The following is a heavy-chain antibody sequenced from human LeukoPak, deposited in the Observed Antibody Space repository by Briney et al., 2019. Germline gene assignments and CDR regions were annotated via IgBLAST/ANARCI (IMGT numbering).Heavy chain of an antibody. J-gene: IGHJ4*02. Sequence: GGSLRLSCAASGFTFSSYEMNWVRQAPGKGLEWVSYISSSGSTIYYADSVKGRFTISRDNAKNSLYLQMNSLRAEDTAVYYCARGPDYYGSGSYYMTYFDYWGQGSLVTVSS. CDR1: GFTFSSYE. CDR2: ISSSGSTI. V-gene: IGHV3-48*03. D-gene: IGHD3-10*01. CDR3: ARGPDYYGSGSYYMTYFDY.